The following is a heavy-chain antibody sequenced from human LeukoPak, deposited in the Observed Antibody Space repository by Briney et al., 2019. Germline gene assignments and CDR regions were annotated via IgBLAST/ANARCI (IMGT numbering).Heavy chain of an antibody. V-gene: IGHV4-4*07. CDR3: VRAAPNYCSGGSCYWDFDY. CDR2: IYTRGST. D-gene: IGHD2-15*01. Sequence: SETLSLTCTVSGGSISSYYWSWIRQPAGKGLEWIGRIYTRGSTNYIPSLKSRVTMSVDTAKNQFSLKLSSVTAADTAVYYCVRAAPNYCSGGSCYWDFDYWGQGTLVTVSS. J-gene: IGHJ4*02. CDR1: GGSISSYY.